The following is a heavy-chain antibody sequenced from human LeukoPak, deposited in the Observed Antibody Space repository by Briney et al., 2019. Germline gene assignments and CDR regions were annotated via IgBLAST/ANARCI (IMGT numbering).Heavy chain of an antibody. CDR1: GYTLTSYD. CDR3: ARSSVGSGWYGIGY. Sequence: ASVKVSCKACGYTLTSYDINWVRQGTGQGLEWMGWMNPNSGNTGYAQKFQGRVTMTRNTSISTAYMELSSLRSEDTAVYYCARSSVGSGWYGIGYWGQGTLVSVSS. J-gene: IGHJ4*02. CDR2: MNPNSGNT. D-gene: IGHD6-19*01. V-gene: IGHV1-8*01.